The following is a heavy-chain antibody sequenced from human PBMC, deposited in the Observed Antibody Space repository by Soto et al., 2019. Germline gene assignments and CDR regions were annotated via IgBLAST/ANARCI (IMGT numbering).Heavy chain of an antibody. D-gene: IGHD5-18*01. CDR1: GYTFTSYY. CDR3: ARDSSVDTAMVYYYYCYGMDV. Sequence: ASVKVSCKASGYTFTSYYMHWVRQAPGQGLEWMGIINPSGGSTSYAQKFQGRVTMTRDTSTSTVYMELSSLRSEDTAVYYCARDSSVDTAMVYYYYCYGMDVWGQGTTVTVSS. CDR2: INPSGGST. J-gene: IGHJ6*02. V-gene: IGHV1-46*01.